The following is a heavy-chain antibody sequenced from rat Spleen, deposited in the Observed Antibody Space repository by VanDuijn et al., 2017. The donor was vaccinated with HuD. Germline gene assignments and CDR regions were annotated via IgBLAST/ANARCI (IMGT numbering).Heavy chain of an antibody. Sequence: EVQLVESGGGLVQPGRSLKLSCAASGFTFSDYAMNWIRQAPGKGLEWVASITNTGGSTYYPDSVKGRFTISRDNAKSTLYLQMDSLRSEDTATYYCATDYFGGYVLDAWGQGTSVTVSS. J-gene: IGHJ4*01. CDR3: ATDYFGGYVLDA. CDR1: GFTFSDYA. D-gene: IGHD1-11*01. CDR2: ITNTGGST. V-gene: IGHV5-19*01.